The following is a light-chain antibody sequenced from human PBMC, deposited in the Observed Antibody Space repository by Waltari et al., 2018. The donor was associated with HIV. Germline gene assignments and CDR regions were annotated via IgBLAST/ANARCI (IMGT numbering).Light chain of an antibody. CDR1: QSISSY. CDR2: AAS. V-gene: IGKV1-39*01. CDR3: QQSYSTPLT. J-gene: IGKJ4*01. Sequence: DIQTTQSPSSLSASVGDSVTITCRASQSISSYLNWYQQKPGKAPKLLIYAASSLQSGVPSRFSGSGSGTDFTLTISSLQPEDFATYYCQQSYSTPLTFGGGTKVEIK.